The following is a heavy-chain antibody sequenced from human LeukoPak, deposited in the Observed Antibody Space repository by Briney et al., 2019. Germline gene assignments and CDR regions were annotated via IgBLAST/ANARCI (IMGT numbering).Heavy chain of an antibody. V-gene: IGHV4-39*07. D-gene: IGHD6-6*01. CDR3: ASVYSSPGY. CDR2: INHSGST. CDR1: GDSTSNINYY. J-gene: IGHJ4*02. Sequence: PSETLSLTCTVSGDSTSNINYYWVWIRQPPGKGLEWIGEINHSGSTNYNPSLKRRVTISVDTSKNQFSLKLSPVTAADTAVYYCASVYSSPGYWGQGTLVTVSS.